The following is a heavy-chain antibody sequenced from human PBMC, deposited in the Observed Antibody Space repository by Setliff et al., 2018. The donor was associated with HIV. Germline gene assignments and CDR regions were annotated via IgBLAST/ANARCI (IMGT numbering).Heavy chain of an antibody. Sequence: GGSLRLSCAASGFTFSNYSMNWVRQTPGKGLEWVSSISASATYIYYMDSVKGRFTISRDNAKNSLYLQMNSLRVEDTAVYYCARVSKTYWYSIPRDYYHHMDVWGKGTTVTVSS. V-gene: IGHV3-21*01. CDR1: GFTFSNYS. CDR3: ARVSKTYWYSIPRDYYHHMDV. CDR2: ISASATYI. D-gene: IGHD2-8*02. J-gene: IGHJ6*03.